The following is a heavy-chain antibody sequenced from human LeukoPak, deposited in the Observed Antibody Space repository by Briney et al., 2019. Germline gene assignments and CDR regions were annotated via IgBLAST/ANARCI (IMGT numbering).Heavy chain of an antibody. CDR2: ISSSGGTI. CDR3: ARVQVGRDGYNEVAVDY. CDR1: GFTFSSYE. D-gene: IGHD5-24*01. V-gene: IGHV3-48*03. Sequence: GGSLSLSCAASGFTFSSYEMSWVRQAPGKGLEWVSYISSSGGTIYYADSVKGRFTISRDNAKNSLYLQMNSLRAEDTAVYYCARVQVGRDGYNEVAVDYWGQGTLVTVSS. J-gene: IGHJ4*02.